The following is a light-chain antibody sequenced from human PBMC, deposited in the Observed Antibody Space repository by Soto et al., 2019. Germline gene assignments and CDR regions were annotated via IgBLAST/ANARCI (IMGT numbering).Light chain of an antibody. CDR2: GAS. Sequence: EIVLTQSPGTLSLSPGERATLSCRASQSVSSTYLAWYQQKPGQAPRLLIYGASNRATGIPDRFSGSGSGTDFTRTISSLEPEDFAVYYCQQYGTSPTTFGPGTKVDIK. CDR3: QQYGTSPTT. V-gene: IGKV3-20*01. J-gene: IGKJ3*01. CDR1: QSVSSTY.